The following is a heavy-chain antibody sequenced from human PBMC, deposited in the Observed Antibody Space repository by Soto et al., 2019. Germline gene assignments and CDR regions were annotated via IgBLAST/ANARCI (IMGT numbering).Heavy chain of an antibody. CDR3: ARERLAAACTHYYYGQDF. D-gene: IGHD6-13*01. J-gene: IGHJ6*02. CDR1: GFTFSSYA. V-gene: IGHV3-30-3*01. CDR2: ISYDGSNK. Sequence: GGSLRLSCAASGFTFSSYAMHWVRQAPGKGLEWVAVISYDGSNKYYADSVKGRFTISRDNSKNTLYLQMNSLRAEDTAVYYCARERLAAACTHYYYGQDFWTQRTTVTGSS.